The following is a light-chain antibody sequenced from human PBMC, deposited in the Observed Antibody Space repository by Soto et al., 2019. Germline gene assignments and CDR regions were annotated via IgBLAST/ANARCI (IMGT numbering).Light chain of an antibody. CDR3: TSYTPSSTYD. Sequence: QSVLTQPASVSGSPGQSITISCTGTSSDVGNYDYVSWYQQYPGKAPKLMIYAVSRRPSGVSNRFSGSKSGNTASLTISGLQAEDEADYYCTSYTPSSTYDFGTGTKLTVL. V-gene: IGLV2-14*03. CDR2: AVS. CDR1: SSDVGNYDY. J-gene: IGLJ1*01.